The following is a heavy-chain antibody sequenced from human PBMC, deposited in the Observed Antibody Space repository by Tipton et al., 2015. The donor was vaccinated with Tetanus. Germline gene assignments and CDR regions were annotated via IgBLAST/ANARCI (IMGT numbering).Heavy chain of an antibody. D-gene: IGHD2-2*01. CDR1: GGSISNSEYY. Sequence: TLSLTCSLSGGSISNSEYYWAWIRQPPGKGLEWIGSGFDSGTSYYNPSLKSRLTISVDTSKNHFSLRLSSVTAAETAVYYCAEGRRFCSSNSCHEYYFDSWGRGTLVTVSS. V-gene: IGHV4-39*02. J-gene: IGHJ4*02. CDR3: AEGRRFCSSNSCHEYYFDS. CDR2: GFDSGTS.